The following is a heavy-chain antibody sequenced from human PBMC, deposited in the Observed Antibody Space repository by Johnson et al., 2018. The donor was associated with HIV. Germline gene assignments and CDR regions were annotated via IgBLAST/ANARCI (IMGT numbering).Heavy chain of an antibody. CDR3: ARNLMRYNCNADAFDI. D-gene: IGHD1-20*01. Sequence: VQLVESGGGLVQPGGSLRLSCTVSGFTFSSYWMSWVRQAPGKGLEWVANIKQDGSKKYYADSVKGRFTISRDNSKNTLYLQMNSLRAEDTAVYYCARNLMRYNCNADAFDIWGQGTMVTVSS. J-gene: IGHJ3*02. CDR1: GFTFSSYW. V-gene: IGHV3-7*01. CDR2: IKQDGSKK.